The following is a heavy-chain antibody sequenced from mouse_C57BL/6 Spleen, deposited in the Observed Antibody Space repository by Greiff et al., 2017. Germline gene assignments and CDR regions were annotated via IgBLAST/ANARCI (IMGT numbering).Heavy chain of an antibody. CDR2: INPDSSTI. CDR1: AVDFSRYW. D-gene: IGHD2-4*01. Sequence: SAAAVDFSRYWMSWVRRAPGKGLEWIGEINPDSSTINYAPSLKDKFIISRDNAKNTLYLQMSKVRSEDTALYYCARPNYDYDWFAYWGQGTLVTVSA. J-gene: IGHJ3*01. V-gene: IGHV4-1*01. CDR3: ARPNYDYDWFAY.